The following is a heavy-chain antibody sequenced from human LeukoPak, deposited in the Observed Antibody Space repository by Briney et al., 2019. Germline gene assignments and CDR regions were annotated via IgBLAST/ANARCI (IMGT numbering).Heavy chain of an antibody. CDR1: GGAISSSSYY. CDR3: ARDKWFGESTPLLRGWFDP. J-gene: IGHJ5*02. CDR2: IYYSGST. D-gene: IGHD3-10*01. V-gene: IGHV4-39*07. Sequence: SETLSLTCTVSGGAISSSSYYWGWIRQPPGKGLEWIGSIYYSGSTYYNPSLKSRVTISVDTAKNQFSLKLSSVTAADTAVYYCARDKWFGESTPLLRGWFDPWGQGTLVTVSS.